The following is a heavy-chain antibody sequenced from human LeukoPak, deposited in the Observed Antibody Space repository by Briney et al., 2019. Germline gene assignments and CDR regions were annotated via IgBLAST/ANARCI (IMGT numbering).Heavy chain of an antibody. CDR1: GYTFTGYY. Sequence: RASVKVSCKASGYTFTGYYMHWVRQAPGQGLEWMGWIDPNSGGTNYAQKFQGRVTMTRDTSISTAYMELSRLRSDDTAVYYCARDIGTNIDLWFGDWGQGTLVTVSS. CDR2: IDPNSGGT. J-gene: IGHJ4*02. V-gene: IGHV1-2*02. CDR3: ARDIGTNIDLWFGD. D-gene: IGHD3-10*01.